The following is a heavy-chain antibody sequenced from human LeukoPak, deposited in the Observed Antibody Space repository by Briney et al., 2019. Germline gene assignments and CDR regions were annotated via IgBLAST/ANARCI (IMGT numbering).Heavy chain of an antibody. CDR1: GFTATTNY. Sequence: GGSLRLSCAGSGFTATTNYMSWVRQAPGKGLEWVAAISGSGGSTYYADSVKGRFTISRDNSKNTLYLQMNSLRAEDTAVYYCAKHWWELEYYFDYWGQGTLVTVSS. CDR2: ISGSGGST. J-gene: IGHJ4*02. V-gene: IGHV3-23*01. D-gene: IGHD1-26*01. CDR3: AKHWWELEYYFDY.